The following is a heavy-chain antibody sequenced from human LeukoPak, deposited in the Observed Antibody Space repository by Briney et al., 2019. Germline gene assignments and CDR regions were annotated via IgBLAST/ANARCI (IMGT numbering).Heavy chain of an antibody. CDR2: IYYSGST. V-gene: IGHV4-31*03. CDR1: GGSISSGGYY. Sequence: PSETLSLTCTVSGGSISSGGYYWSWIRQHPGKGLEWIGYIYYSGSTYYNPSLKSRVTISVDTSKNQFSLKLSSVTAADTAVYYCARVTSVVRGVNSPYYFDYWGQGTLVTVSS. J-gene: IGHJ4*02. CDR3: ARVTSVVRGVNSPYYFDY. D-gene: IGHD3-10*01.